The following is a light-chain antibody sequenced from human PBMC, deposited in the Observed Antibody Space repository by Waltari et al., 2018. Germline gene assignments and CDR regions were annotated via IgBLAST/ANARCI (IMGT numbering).Light chain of an antibody. CDR2: DVS. V-gene: IGLV2-14*03. J-gene: IGLJ2*01. CDR3: SSYRRSSTYVL. Sequence: QSALTQPASVSGSPGQSITISCSGISSDVGGYNFVSWYQQHPGKAPKLLIFDVSNRPSGVSNRFSGSKSGNTASLTISGRQPEEEADYYCSSYRRSSTYVLLGGGTKLTVL. CDR1: SSDVGGYNF.